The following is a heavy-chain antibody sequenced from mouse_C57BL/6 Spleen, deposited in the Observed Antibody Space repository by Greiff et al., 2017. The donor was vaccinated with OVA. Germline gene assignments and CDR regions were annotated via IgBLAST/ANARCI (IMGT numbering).Heavy chain of an antibody. D-gene: IGHD1-1*01. V-gene: IGHV1-82*01. CDR2: IYPGDGDT. Sequence: LQESGPELVKPGASVKISCKASGYAFSSSWMNWVKQRPGKGLEWIGRIYPGDGDTNYNGKFKGKATLTADKSSSTAYMQLCRLTSENSAVYFCARRGAYYPPMDYWGQGTSVTVSS. CDR1: GYAFSSSW. CDR3: ARRGAYYPPMDY. J-gene: IGHJ4*01.